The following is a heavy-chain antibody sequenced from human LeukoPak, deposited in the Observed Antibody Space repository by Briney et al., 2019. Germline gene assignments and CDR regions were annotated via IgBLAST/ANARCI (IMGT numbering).Heavy chain of an antibody. V-gene: IGHV1-8*01. D-gene: IGHD6-6*01. Sequence: ASVKVSCKASGYTFTSYVINWVRQATGQGLEWMGWMNPNSGNTGYAQKFQGRVTMTRNTSISTAYMELSSLRSEDTAVYYCARGRPTAQLVRWHNWFDPWGQGTLVTVSS. CDR2: MNPNSGNT. J-gene: IGHJ5*02. CDR3: ARGRPTAQLVRWHNWFDP. CDR1: GYTFTSYV.